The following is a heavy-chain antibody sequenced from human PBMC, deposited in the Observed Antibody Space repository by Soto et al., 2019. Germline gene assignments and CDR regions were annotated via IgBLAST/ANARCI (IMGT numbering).Heavy chain of an antibody. V-gene: IGHV4-31*03. CDR2: IYSSGST. J-gene: IGHJ3*01. CDR1: GGSISSGSYY. CDR3: ARKGSGWPHDASDV. Sequence: QVQLQESGPGLVKPSQTLSLTCTVSGGSISSGSYYWSWIRQHPGKGLERFGYIYSSGSTYYNPSLKGRVTISLDTSKNHFSLKLRSVTAADTAVYSCARKGSGWPHDASDVWGQGTMVTVSS. D-gene: IGHD6-19*01.